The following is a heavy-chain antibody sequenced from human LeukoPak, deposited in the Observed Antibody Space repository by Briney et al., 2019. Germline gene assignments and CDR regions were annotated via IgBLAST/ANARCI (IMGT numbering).Heavy chain of an antibody. CDR2: FNPSGGST. Sequence: ASVKVSCKASGYTFTSYYMHWVRQAPGQGLDGRGIFNPSGGSTSYAQKFQGRVTMTRDTSTSTVYMELSSLRSEDTAVYYCARASIVVPAAIFRLDYWGQGTLVTVSS. D-gene: IGHD2-2*01. CDR3: ARASIVVPAAIFRLDY. J-gene: IGHJ4*02. V-gene: IGHV1-46*01. CDR1: GYTFTSYY.